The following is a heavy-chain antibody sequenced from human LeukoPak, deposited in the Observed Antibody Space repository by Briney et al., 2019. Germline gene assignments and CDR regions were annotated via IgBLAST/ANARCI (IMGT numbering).Heavy chain of an antibody. CDR1: GGSISGYY. CDR2: VYTCGST. Sequence: SETLSLTCTVSGGSISGYYWSWIRQPAGQGLERLGRVYTCGSTNYNPSLTSRVTISMDSSKHQFSLKLSSVTAADTAVYYCARYGRQRVTMDTGALDIWGQGTMFTVSS. V-gene: IGHV4-4*07. D-gene: IGHD3-10*01. J-gene: IGHJ3*02. CDR3: ARYGRQRVTMDTGALDI.